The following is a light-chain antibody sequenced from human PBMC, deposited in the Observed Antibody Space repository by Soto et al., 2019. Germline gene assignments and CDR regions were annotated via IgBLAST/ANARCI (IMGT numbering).Light chain of an antibody. Sequence: EIVLTQSPGTLSLSPGERATLSCRASQSVSGSYLAWYQQKPGQPPRLLIYDASSRATGIPDRFSGSGSGTDFTLTISRLEPEDFAVYYCQQYGTPLWTFGQGTKVEIK. CDR1: QSVSGSY. CDR3: QQYGTPLWT. J-gene: IGKJ1*01. V-gene: IGKV3-20*01. CDR2: DAS.